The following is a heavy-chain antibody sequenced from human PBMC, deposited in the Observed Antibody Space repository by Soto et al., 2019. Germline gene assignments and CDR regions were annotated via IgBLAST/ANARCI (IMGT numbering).Heavy chain of an antibody. CDR1: GFTLSDQY. CDR3: ARLTRDGNDY. D-gene: IGHD2-2*01. J-gene: IGHJ4*02. Sequence: GGSLRLSCAASGFTLSDQYMDWVRQAPGKGLEWVGRSRNKANSYTTEYAASVKGRFTISRDDSKNSLYLQMNSLNTEDTAVYYCARLTRDGNDYWGQGTLVTVSS. CDR2: SRNKANSYTT. V-gene: IGHV3-72*01.